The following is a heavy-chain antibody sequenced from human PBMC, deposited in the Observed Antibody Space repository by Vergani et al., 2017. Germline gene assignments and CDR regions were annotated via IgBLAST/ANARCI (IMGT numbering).Heavy chain of an antibody. CDR3: ARVPGLRFLEWLYPYYFDY. D-gene: IGHD3-3*01. CDR2: IYYSGST. Sequence: QVQLQESGPGLVKPSETLSLTCTVSGGSISSYYWSWIRQPPGKGLEWIGYIYYSGSTNYNPSLKSRVTISVDTSKNQFSLKLSSVTAADTAVYYCARVPGLRFLEWLYPYYFDYWGQGTLVTVSS. CDR1: GGSISSYY. J-gene: IGHJ4*02. V-gene: IGHV4-59*12.